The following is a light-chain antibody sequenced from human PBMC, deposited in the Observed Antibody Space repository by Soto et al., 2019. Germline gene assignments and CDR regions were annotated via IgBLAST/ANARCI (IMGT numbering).Light chain of an antibody. CDR2: LAS. V-gene: IGKV1-5*03. CDR3: QHFNNYPT. J-gene: IGKJ5*01. Sequence: DIQMTQSPSTLSASVGGRFTITCRASQSINIWLAWYQQKPGRAPKFLIYLASTLETGVPSRFSGSGSGTEFTLTVSSLNPDDFATYYCQHFNNYPTFGQGTRLEIK. CDR1: QSINIW.